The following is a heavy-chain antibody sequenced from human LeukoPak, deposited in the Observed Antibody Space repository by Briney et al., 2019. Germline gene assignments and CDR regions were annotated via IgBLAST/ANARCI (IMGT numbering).Heavy chain of an antibody. V-gene: IGHV1-2*02. J-gene: IGHJ4*02. CDR2: INPNSGGT. Sequence: ASVKVSCKASGYTFTDYHIHWVRQAPGQGLEWMGWINPNSGGTNYAEKFHGRLTTTRDTFISTAFMELSGLGSDDTADYYCTRFRHVAVAGTPHFDYWGQGALVTVSS. D-gene: IGHD6-19*01. CDR1: GYTFTDYH. CDR3: TRFRHVAVAGTPHFDY.